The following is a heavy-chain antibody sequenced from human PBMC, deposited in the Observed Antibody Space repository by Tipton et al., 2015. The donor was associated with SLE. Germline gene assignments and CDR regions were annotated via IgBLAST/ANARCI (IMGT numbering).Heavy chain of an antibody. CDR3: ARAICSSTRCYMGSYYQYYGLDI. D-gene: IGHD2-2*02. V-gene: IGHV4-39*02. J-gene: IGHJ6*02. CDR2: VNYGGNT. CDR1: GGSIGNTNYY. Sequence: LRLSCTVSGGSIGNTNYYWAWIRQPPGRGLEWIGNVNYGGNTYYNPSLKSRVTISVDTSKNQFSLRLTSVTAADTAFYYCARAICSSTRCYMGSYYQYYGLDIWGQGTTVTVSS.